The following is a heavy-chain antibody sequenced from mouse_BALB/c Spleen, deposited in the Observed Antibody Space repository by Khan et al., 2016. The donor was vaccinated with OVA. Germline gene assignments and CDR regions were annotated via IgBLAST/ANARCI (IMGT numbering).Heavy chain of an antibody. J-gene: IGHJ2*01. CDR3: ARLEDI. V-gene: IGHV2-9*02. Sequence: QVQLQQSGPGLVAPSQSLSITCTVYGYSLTRYGVHWVRQPPGKGLEWLGLIWAGESTNYNSALMSRLSISKDNSKSQVFLKMNSLQTDDTAMYXCARLEDIWGQGTTLTVSS. CDR1: GYSLTRYG. CDR2: IWAGEST. D-gene: IGHD1-3*01.